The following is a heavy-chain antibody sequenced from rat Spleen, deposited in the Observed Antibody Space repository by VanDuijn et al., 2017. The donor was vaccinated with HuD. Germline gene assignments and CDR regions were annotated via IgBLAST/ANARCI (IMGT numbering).Heavy chain of an antibody. CDR1: GFTFSDYD. CDR2: INYDGRST. Sequence: EVQLVESGGGLVQPGRSLKLSCAASGFTFSDYDMAWVRQAPKKGLEWVATINYDGRSTHYRDSVKGRFTISRDNARSTLYLQMDSLRSEDTATYYCATQAWGVDWFAYWGQGTLVTVSS. J-gene: IGHJ3*01. D-gene: IGHD3-1*01. V-gene: IGHV5-7*01. CDR3: ATQAWGVDWFAY.